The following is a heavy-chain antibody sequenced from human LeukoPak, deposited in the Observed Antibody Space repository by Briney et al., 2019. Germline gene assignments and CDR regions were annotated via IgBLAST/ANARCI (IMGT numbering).Heavy chain of an antibody. J-gene: IGHJ6*03. CDR1: GYTFTSYG. CDR2: ISAYNGNT. V-gene: IGHV1-18*01. CDR3: ARQVYYYDSRYYYYYYMDV. Sequence: ASVRVSCKASGYTFTSYGISWVRQAPGQGLEWMGWISAYNGNTNYAQKLQGRVTMTTDTSTSTAYMELRSLRSDDTAVYYCARQVYYYDSRYYYYYYMDVWGKGTTVTVSS. D-gene: IGHD3-22*01.